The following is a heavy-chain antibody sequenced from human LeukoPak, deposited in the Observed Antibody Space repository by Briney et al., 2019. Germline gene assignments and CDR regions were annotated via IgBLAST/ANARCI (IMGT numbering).Heavy chain of an antibody. CDR3: ARDLQYYDFWSGYSPDYYMDV. CDR1: GYTFTSYG. V-gene: IGHV1-18*01. Sequence: ASVKVSCKASGYTFTSYGISWVRQAPGQGLEWMGWISAYNANTNYAQKRQGRVTMTTDTSTSTAYMELRSLRAEDTAVYYCARDLQYYDFWSGYSPDYYMDVWGKGTTVTVSS. D-gene: IGHD3-3*01. J-gene: IGHJ6*03. CDR2: ISAYNANT.